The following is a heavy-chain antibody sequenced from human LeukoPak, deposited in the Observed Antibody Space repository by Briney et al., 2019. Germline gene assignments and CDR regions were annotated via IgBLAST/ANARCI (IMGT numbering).Heavy chain of an antibody. CDR2: IYYSGST. Sequence: SETLPLTCTVSGGSISSSSSYWGWIRQPPGKGLEWIGGIYYSGSTYYNPSLKSRVTISVDTSKNQFSLKLSSVTAADTAVYYCARAPMRGIPNFDYWGQGTLVTVSS. CDR1: GGSISSSSSY. D-gene: IGHD3-22*01. V-gene: IGHV4-39*07. CDR3: ARAPMRGIPNFDY. J-gene: IGHJ4*02.